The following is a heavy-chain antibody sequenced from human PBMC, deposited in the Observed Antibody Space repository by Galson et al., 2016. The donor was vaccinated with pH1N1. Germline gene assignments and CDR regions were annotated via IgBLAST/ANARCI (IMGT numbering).Heavy chain of an antibody. Sequence: SLRLSCAASGFTFSTYAMHWVRQAPGKGLEWVALTSYDGSNKYYADSVQGRFTISRYNSKNTLYLEMNSLRAEDTAVYYCARETPYSSGWGYYYGMDVWGQGTTVTVSS. D-gene: IGHD6-19*01. J-gene: IGHJ6*02. CDR1: GFTFSTYA. CDR3: ARETPYSSGWGYYYGMDV. CDR2: TSYDGSNK. V-gene: IGHV3-30-3*01.